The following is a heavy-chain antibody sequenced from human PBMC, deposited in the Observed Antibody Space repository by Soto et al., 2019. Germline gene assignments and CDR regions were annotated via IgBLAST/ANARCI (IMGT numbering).Heavy chain of an antibody. Sequence: HLQLQESGSGLVKPSQTLPLTCAVNGGSISSGGYSSSWFRQPPGKGLEWIGYSYHSASTYYNPSFMIGVSISLDRSKSQFSLKRSSVTSADVAVYYCDRVPRPWGQGTMVSVTS. V-gene: IGHV4-30-2*01. CDR2: SYHSAST. J-gene: IGHJ5*02. CDR3: DRVPRP. CDR1: GGSISSGGYS.